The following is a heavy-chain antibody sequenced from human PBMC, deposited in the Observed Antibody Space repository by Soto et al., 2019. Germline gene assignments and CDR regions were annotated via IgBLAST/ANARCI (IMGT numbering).Heavy chain of an antibody. CDR1: GFTFSSYA. Sequence: GGSLRLSCAASGFTFSSYAMHWIRQAPGKGLEWVAVISYDGSNKYYADSVKGRFTISRDNSKNTLYLQMNSLRAEDTAVYYCAREYYDILTGSSHIFDYWGQGTLVTVSS. CDR3: AREYYDILTGSSHIFDY. CDR2: ISYDGSNK. V-gene: IGHV3-30-3*01. D-gene: IGHD3-9*01. J-gene: IGHJ4*02.